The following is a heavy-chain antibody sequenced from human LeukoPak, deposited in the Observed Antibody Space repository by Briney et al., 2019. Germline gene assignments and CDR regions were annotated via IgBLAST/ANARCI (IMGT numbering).Heavy chain of an antibody. CDR3: ARHPHPLMVRGVSGMDT. Sequence: PSEALSLTCTVSGGSISSYYWSWIRQPPGKGLEWIGYMLYSGSTNYNPSLKSRVTISVDTSKNQFSLKLSSVTAADTAVYYCARHPHPLMVRGVSGMDTWGQGTMVTVSS. V-gene: IGHV4-59*08. CDR1: GGSISSYY. J-gene: IGHJ3*02. D-gene: IGHD3-10*01. CDR2: MLYSGST.